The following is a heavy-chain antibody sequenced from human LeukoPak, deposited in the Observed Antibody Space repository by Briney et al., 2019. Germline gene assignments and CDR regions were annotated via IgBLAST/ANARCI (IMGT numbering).Heavy chain of an antibody. Sequence: SETLSLTCTVSGGSISSGDYYWSWIRQPPGKGLEWIGYIYYSGSTNYNPSLKSRVTISVDTSKNQFSLKLSSVTAADTAVYYCASSSSIAAQTLWYWGQGTLVTVSS. CDR2: IYYSGST. D-gene: IGHD6-6*01. CDR3: ASSSSIAAQTLWY. J-gene: IGHJ4*02. V-gene: IGHV4-61*08. CDR1: GGSISSGDYY.